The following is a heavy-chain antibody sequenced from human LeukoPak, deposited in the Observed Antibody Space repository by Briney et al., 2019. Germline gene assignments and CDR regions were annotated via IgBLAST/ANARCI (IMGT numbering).Heavy chain of an antibody. V-gene: IGHV3-33*08. D-gene: IGHD5/OR15-5a*01. CDR3: ARFYENYYFDY. J-gene: IGHJ4*02. Sequence: GGSLRLSCAASGFTFSNAWMNWVRQAPGKGLEWVAVIWYDGSNKYYADSVKGRFTISRDNSKNTLYLQMNSLRAEDTAVYYCARFYENYYFDYWGQGTLVTVSS. CDR1: GFTFSNAW. CDR2: IWYDGSNK.